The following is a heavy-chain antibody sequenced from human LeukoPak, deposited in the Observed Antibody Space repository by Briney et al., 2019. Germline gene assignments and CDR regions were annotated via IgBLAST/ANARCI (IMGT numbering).Heavy chain of an antibody. D-gene: IGHD2-15*01. CDR3: ARLTAGVVVAAHHVVEAKLYHYFDY. V-gene: IGHV1-18*01. Sequence: ASVKVSFKASGYTFTSYGISWVRQAPGQGLEWMGWISAYNGNTNYAQKLQGRVTMTTDTSTSTAYMELRSLRSDDTAVYYCARLTAGVVVAAHHVVEAKLYHYFDYWGQGTLVTVSS. CDR2: ISAYNGNT. CDR1: GYTFTSYG. J-gene: IGHJ4*02.